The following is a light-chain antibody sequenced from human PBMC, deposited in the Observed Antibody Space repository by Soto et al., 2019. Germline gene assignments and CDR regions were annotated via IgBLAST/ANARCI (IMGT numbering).Light chain of an antibody. V-gene: IGKV3-11*01. CDR1: QSVRSY. J-gene: IGKJ4*01. CDR2: DTS. Sequence: EIVLTQSPATLSLSPGERATLSCRASQSVRSYLAWYQQKPGQAPRLLIYDTSNRATGIPARFSGSGSGTDFTLTISSLEPEDFAVYYCQQRSNWLLTFGGGTKLEIK. CDR3: QQRSNWLLT.